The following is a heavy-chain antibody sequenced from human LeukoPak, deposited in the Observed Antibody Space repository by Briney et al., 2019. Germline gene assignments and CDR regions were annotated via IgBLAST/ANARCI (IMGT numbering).Heavy chain of an antibody. CDR3: ARGVAYYYDSSSEDY. CDR1: GYTFTGYY. CDR2: INPNSGGT. Sequence: GASVKVSCKASGYTFTGYYMHWVRQAPGQGLEWMGWINPNSGGTNYAQKFQGRVTMTRDTSISTAYMELSRLRSDDTAVYYCARGVAYYYDSSSEDYWGQGTLVTVSS. V-gene: IGHV1-2*02. D-gene: IGHD3-22*01. J-gene: IGHJ4*02.